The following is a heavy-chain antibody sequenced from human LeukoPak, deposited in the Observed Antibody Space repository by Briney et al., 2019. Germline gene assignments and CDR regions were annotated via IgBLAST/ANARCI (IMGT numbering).Heavy chain of an antibody. CDR2: ITGTSGGT. CDR3: AKLRSSSWLDY. J-gene: IGHJ4*02. Sequence: PGGSLRLSCAASGFTFDDYAMHWVRQAPGKGLEWVSAITGTSGGTYYADSVKGRFTISRDNSKNTLYLQMNSLRAEDTAVYYCAKLRSSSWLDYWGQGTLVTVSS. D-gene: IGHD6-13*01. V-gene: IGHV3-23*01. CDR1: GFTFDDYA.